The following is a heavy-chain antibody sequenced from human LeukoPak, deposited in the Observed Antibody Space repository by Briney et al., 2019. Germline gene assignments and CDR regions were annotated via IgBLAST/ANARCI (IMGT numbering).Heavy chain of an antibody. Sequence: GASVKVSCKASGYTFTNYDINWVRQATGQGLEWMGWMNPNSGNTGYAQKFQGRVTMTRNTSISTAYMELSSLRSEDTAAYYCARGYGIVGAHPIDYWGQGTLVTVSS. D-gene: IGHD1-26*01. CDR1: GYTFTNYD. CDR2: MNPNSGNT. V-gene: IGHV1-8*01. J-gene: IGHJ4*02. CDR3: ARGYGIVGAHPIDY.